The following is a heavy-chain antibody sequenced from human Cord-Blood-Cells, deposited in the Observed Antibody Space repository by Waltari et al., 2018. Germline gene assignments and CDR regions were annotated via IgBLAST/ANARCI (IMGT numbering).Heavy chain of an antibody. CDR1: GYTFTGYY. CDR2: INPNSGGT. V-gene: IGHV1-2*02. CDR3: ARSGLQTGDDAFDI. Sequence: QVQLVQSGAEVKKPGASVKVSCKASGYTFTGYYMHWVRQAPGQGLEWMGWINPNSGGTNNAQKFQGRVTMTRDTSISTAYMELSRLRSDDTAVYYCARSGLQTGDDAFDIWGQGTMVTVSS. D-gene: IGHD7-27*01. J-gene: IGHJ3*02.